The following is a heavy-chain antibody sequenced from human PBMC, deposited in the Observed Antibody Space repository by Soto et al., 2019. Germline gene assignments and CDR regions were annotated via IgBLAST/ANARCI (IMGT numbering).Heavy chain of an antibody. CDR1: GFTFSAYP. CDR2: ISYDGSNK. V-gene: IGHV3-30-3*01. Sequence: RRLSCAASGFTFSAYPMHWVRQAPGKGLEWVAVISYDGSNKYYADSVRGRFTISRDKSRNTLYLQMNGLRTEDTAVYYCANTLAPSGEYFQHWGQGNLVTVSS. J-gene: IGHJ1*01. D-gene: IGHD6-25*01. CDR3: ANTLAPSGEYFQH.